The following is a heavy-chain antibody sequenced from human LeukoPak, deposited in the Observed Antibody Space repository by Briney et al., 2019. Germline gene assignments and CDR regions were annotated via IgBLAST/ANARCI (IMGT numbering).Heavy chain of an antibody. CDR1: GGSISNYY. V-gene: IGHV4-59*01. D-gene: IGHD6-19*01. Sequence: SETLSLTRTVSGGSISNYYWSWIRQPPGKGLEWIGYIYYSGSTNYNPSLKSRVTISVDTSENQFFLKLNSVTAADTAVYYCARGPNRYSSGWYYFDDWGQGTLVTVSS. CDR3: ARGPNRYSSGWYYFDD. CDR2: IYYSGST. J-gene: IGHJ4*02.